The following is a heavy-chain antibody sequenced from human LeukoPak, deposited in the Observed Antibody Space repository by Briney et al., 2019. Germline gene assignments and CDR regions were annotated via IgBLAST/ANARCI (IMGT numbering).Heavy chain of an antibody. CDR1: GYTFTSYY. CDR3: ARGSPSFDSSGYYHNDDYYYYGMDV. J-gene: IGHJ6*02. Sequence: ASVKVSCKASGYTFTSYYMHWVRQAPGQGLEWMGIINPSGGSTSYAQKFQGRVTMTRDTSISTAYMELSRLRSDDTAVYYCARGSPSFDSSGYYHNDDYYYYGMDVWGQGTTVTVSS. V-gene: IGHV1-46*01. CDR2: INPSGGST. D-gene: IGHD3-22*01.